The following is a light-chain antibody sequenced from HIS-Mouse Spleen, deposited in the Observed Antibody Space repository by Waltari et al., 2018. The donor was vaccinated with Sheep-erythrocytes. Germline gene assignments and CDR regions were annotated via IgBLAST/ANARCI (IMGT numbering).Light chain of an antibody. Sequence: QAVLTQPSSLSASPGASASLTCPLRSGINVGTYRLSWYQQKPGSPPQYLLRYKSDSDKQQGSGVPSRFSGSKDASANAGILLISGLQSEDEADYYCMIWHSSAWVFGGGTKLTVL. V-gene: IGLV5-45*02. CDR1: SGINVGTYR. CDR3: MIWHSSAWV. J-gene: IGLJ3*02. CDR2: YKSDSDK.